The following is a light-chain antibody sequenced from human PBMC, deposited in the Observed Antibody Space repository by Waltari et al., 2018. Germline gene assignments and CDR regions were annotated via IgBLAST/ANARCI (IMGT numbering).Light chain of an antibody. J-gene: IGLJ2*01. Sequence: QSVLTQPPSVSGAPGQRVTISCTGSSSNIGAGYDVHWYQQLPGTAPKLLSYGKGNRASGVPERFSGSKSGTSASLAITGLQAEDEADYYCQSYDSSLSGSHVVFGGGTKLTVL. CDR1: SSNIGAGYD. CDR2: GKG. V-gene: IGLV1-40*01. CDR3: QSYDSSLSGSHVV.